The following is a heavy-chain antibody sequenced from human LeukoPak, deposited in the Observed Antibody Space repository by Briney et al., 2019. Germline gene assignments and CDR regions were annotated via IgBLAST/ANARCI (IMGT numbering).Heavy chain of an antibody. CDR2: TYDGGST. D-gene: IGHD3-9*01. CDR3: ARDNYILTGYYNAFDI. V-gene: IGHV3-53*01. Sequence: GGSLRLSCAASGSTVSSYFMSWVRQAPGKGLEWVSVTYDGGSTDYADSVKGRFTISRDNSKSTLYLQMNSLRAEDTAVYYCARDNYILTGYYNAFDIWGQGTLVTVSS. J-gene: IGHJ3*02. CDR1: GSTVSSYF.